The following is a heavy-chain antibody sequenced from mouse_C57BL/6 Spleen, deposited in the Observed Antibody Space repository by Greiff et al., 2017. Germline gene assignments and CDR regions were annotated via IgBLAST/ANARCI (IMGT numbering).Heavy chain of an antibody. CDR2: IYPGSGST. CDR3: ARSDHYDYEGAWFAY. D-gene: IGHD2-4*01. V-gene: IGHV1-55*01. Sequence: VQLQQPGAELVKPGASVKMSCKASGYTFTSYWITGVKQRPGQGLGWIGDIYPGSGSTNYNEKFKSKATLTVDTSSSTAYMQLSSLTSEDSAVYYCARSDHYDYEGAWFAYWGQGTLVTVSA. J-gene: IGHJ3*01. CDR1: GYTFTSYW.